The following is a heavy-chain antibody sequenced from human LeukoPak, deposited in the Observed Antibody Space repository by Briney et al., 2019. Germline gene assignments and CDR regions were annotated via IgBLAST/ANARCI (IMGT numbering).Heavy chain of an antibody. CDR1: GYTFTSYG. J-gene: IGHJ5*02. D-gene: IGHD1-26*01. CDR2: IIPIFGTA. V-gene: IGHV1-69*13. CDR3: AAYSGSYDGERGSYNWFDP. Sequence: SVKVSCKASGYTFTSYGISWVRQAPGQGLEWMGGIIPIFGTANYAQKFQGRVTITADESTSTAYMELSSLRSEDTAVYYCAAYSGSYDGERGSYNWFDPWGQGTLVTVSS.